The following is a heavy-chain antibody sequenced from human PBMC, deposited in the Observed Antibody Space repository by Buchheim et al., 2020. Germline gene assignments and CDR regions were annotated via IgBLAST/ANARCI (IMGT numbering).Heavy chain of an antibody. Sequence: EVQLVESGGGLVQPGGYLRLSCAASGFTFSNYWMHWVRQAPGKGLVWVSRIKSDGSSTSYADSVKGRFTISRDNAKNTLYLQMNSLRDEDTAVYYCARVGFYGLGSYYNAPFDDWDQGTL. V-gene: IGHV3-74*01. D-gene: IGHD3-10*01. CDR2: IKSDGSST. CDR3: ARVGFYGLGSYYNAPFDD. J-gene: IGHJ4*02. CDR1: GFTFSNYW.